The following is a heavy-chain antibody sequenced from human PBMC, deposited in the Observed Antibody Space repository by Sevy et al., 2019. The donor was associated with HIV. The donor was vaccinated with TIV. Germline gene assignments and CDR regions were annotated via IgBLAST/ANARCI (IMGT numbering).Heavy chain of an antibody. CDR2: INPSGGST. D-gene: IGHD3-10*01. CDR3: ARARVDGSGRKRDYYYYYGMDV. J-gene: IGHJ6*02. Sequence: ASVKVSCKASGYTFTSYYMHWVRQAPGQGLEWMGIINPSGGSTSYAQKFQGRVTMTRDTSTSTVYMGLSSLRSEDTAVYYCARARVDGSGRKRDYYYYYGMDVWGQGTTVTVSS. CDR1: GYTFTSYY. V-gene: IGHV1-46*01.